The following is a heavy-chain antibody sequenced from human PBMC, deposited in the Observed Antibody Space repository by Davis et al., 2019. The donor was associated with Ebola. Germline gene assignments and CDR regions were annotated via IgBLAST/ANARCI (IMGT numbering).Heavy chain of an antibody. CDR1: GFTFSSHW. D-gene: IGHD6-19*01. CDR2: IKQDGSEK. Sequence: GESLKISCAASGFTFSSHWMSWVRQAPGKGLEWVANIKQDGSEKYYVDSVKGRFTISRDNAKNSLYLQMNSLRAEDTAVYYCAPSGYSSVWPYYFDYWGQGTLVTVSS. CDR3: APSGYSSVWPYYFDY. V-gene: IGHV3-7*01. J-gene: IGHJ4*02.